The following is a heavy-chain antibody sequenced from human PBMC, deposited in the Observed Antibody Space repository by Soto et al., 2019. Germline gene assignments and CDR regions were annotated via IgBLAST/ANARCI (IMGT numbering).Heavy chain of an antibody. Sequence: GVSLRLSCAASGFTFSAYAMSWVRQAPGKGLEWVSVISDSGGSTYYADSVKGRFTISRDNSKNTLYLQINSLRAEDTAVYYFAIDRGRDTATPRFVAWGQGSLVTVS. CDR1: GFTFSAYA. D-gene: IGHD5-18*01. J-gene: IGHJ5*02. CDR2: ISDSGGST. CDR3: AIDRGRDTATPRFVA. V-gene: IGHV3-23*01.